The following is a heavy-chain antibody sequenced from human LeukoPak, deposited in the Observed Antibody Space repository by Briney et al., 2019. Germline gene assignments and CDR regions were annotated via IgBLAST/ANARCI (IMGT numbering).Heavy chain of an antibody. CDR2: IYYSGSN. CDR3: ARRRWHFDY. Sequence: SETLSLTCTVSGGSISSYSWSWIRQPPGKGLEWIGYIYYSGSNNYNPSLKSRVTISVDTSKNQFSLKLSSVTAADTAVYYCARRRWHFDYWGQGTLVTVSS. D-gene: IGHD4-23*01. J-gene: IGHJ4*02. CDR1: GGSISSYS. V-gene: IGHV4-59*08.